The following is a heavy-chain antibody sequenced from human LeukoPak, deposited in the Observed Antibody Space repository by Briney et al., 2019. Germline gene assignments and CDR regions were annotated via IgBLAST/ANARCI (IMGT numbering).Heavy chain of an antibody. CDR2: ISSDGSNK. V-gene: IGHV3-30-3*01. D-gene: IGHD1-14*01. Sequence: PGRSLRLSCAASGFTFSNYVMHWVRQAPGKGLEWVAFISSDGSNKYYADSVKGRFTISRDNPTNTLYLQMNSLRAEDTAVYHFARDLTGTGDYWGQGTLVTVSS. J-gene: IGHJ4*02. CDR3: ARDLTGTGDY. CDR1: GFTFSNYV.